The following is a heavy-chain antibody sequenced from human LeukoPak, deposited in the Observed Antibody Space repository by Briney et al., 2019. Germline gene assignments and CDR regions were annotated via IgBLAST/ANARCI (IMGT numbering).Heavy chain of an antibody. V-gene: IGHV3-21*01. Sequence: GGSLRLSCAASGFTFSSYSMTWVRQAPGKGLEWVSSISSSSSYIFYADSVKGRFTISRDNAKNSLYLQMNSLRAEDTAVYYCARERIAAGWFDPWGQGTLVTVSS. CDR2: ISSSSSYI. CDR1: GFTFSSYS. CDR3: ARERIAAGWFDP. J-gene: IGHJ5*02. D-gene: IGHD6-13*01.